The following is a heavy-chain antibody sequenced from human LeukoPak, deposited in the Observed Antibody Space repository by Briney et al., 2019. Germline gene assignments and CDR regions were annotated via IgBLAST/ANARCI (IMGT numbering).Heavy chain of an antibody. J-gene: IGHJ5*02. Sequence: ASVKVSCKASGYTFTGYYMHWVRQAPGQGLEWMGWINPNSGGTIYAQKFQGRVTMTEDTSTDTAYMELSSLRSEDTAVYYCATGFRSYGSSGSWFDPWGQGTLVTVSS. CDR1: GYTFTGYY. D-gene: IGHD1-26*01. CDR3: ATGFRSYGSSGSWFDP. CDR2: INPNSGGT. V-gene: IGHV1-2*02.